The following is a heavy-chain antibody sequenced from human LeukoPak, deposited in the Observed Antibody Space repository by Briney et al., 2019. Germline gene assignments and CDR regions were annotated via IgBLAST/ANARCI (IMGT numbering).Heavy chain of an antibody. D-gene: IGHD3/OR15-3a*01. CDR1: GFTFSSYG. CDR2: IWYDGSDE. V-gene: IGHV3-33*01. Sequence: PGGSLRLSCAASGFTFSSYGIHWVRQAPGKGLEWVAVIWYDGSDEYYADSVKGRFTISRDNSKNTLYLQMNSLRAEDTAVYYCVRTLWTAYYSSFDYWGQGTLVTVSS. J-gene: IGHJ4*02. CDR3: VRTLWTAYYSSFDY.